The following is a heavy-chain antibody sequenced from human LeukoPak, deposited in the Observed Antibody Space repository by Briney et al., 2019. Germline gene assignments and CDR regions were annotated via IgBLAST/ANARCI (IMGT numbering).Heavy chain of an antibody. Sequence: SETPSLTCTVSGGSISSYYWSWIRQPAGKGLEWIGRIYTSGSTNYNPSLKSRVTMSVDTSKNQFSLKLSSVTAADTAVYYCARGQSHYDFWSGYYHWGQGTLVTVSS. J-gene: IGHJ5*02. CDR1: GGSISSYY. D-gene: IGHD3-3*01. CDR2: IYTSGST. V-gene: IGHV4-4*07. CDR3: ARGQSHYDFWSGYYH.